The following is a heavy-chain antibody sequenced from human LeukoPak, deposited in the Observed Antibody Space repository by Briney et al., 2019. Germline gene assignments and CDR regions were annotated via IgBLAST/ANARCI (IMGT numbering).Heavy chain of an antibody. CDR2: ISYDGSHK. CDR1: GFAFSTYA. D-gene: IGHD6-13*01. Sequence: GGSLRLSCAASGFAFSTYAMHWVRQAPGKGLEWVAVISYDGSHKYYADSEKGRFTISGDNSKNTLYLYMNTLRAEDTAVYFCARGLSGYPEYWGQGTLVTVSS. CDR3: ARGLSGYPEY. V-gene: IGHV3-30*04. J-gene: IGHJ4*02.